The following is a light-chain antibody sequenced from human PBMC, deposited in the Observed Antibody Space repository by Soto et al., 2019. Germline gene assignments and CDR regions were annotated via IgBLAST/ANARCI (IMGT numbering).Light chain of an antibody. J-gene: IGKJ2*01. Sequence: DVPMTQSPSSLSASVGDRVTITCRASRGIRDALGWYQQKAGKVPKRLIYSASSLQRGVPSRFSGSGSETEFTLTISSLQPEDFATYYCLQHSDYPFTFGQGTRLE. CDR3: LQHSDYPFT. CDR1: RGIRDA. V-gene: IGKV1-17*01. CDR2: SAS.